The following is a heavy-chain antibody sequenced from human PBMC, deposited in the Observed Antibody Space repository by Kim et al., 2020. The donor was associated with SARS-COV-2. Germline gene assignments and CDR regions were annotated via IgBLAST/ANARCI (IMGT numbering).Heavy chain of an antibody. J-gene: IGHJ4*02. CDR2: SII. V-gene: IGHV3-48*02. CDR3: ARSGNFRIDY. Sequence: SIIYCADAVKGRFTISRDNARNSVYLQMNSLRDEDTAVYYCARSGNFRIDYWGQGTLVTVSS.